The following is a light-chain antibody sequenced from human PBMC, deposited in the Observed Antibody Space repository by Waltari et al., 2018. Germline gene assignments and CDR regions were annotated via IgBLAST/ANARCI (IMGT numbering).Light chain of an antibody. J-gene: IGLJ2*01. V-gene: IGLV2-14*01. CDR3: SSYTSSSTLVV. CDR2: DVS. CDR1: SSDAGGYNY. Sequence: QSALTQPASVSGSPGQSITISCTGTSSDAGGYNYVCWYQQHPGKAPKLMIYDVSKRPSGVSNRFSGSKSGNTASLTISGLQAEDEADYYCSSYTSSSTLVVFGGGTKLTVL.